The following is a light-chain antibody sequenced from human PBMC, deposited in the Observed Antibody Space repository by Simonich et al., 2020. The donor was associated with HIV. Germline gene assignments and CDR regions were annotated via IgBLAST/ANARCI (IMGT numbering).Light chain of an antibody. CDR1: QSISRV. J-gene: IGKJ1*01. V-gene: IGKV1-39*01. Sequence: DIQMTQSPSSLSASVGDRVTITCRASQSISRVLHWYQQKPRKAPKLLIYAASSLQSGVPSRFSGSGSGTDFTLTISSLQPEDFATYYCQQSYNTPQTFGQGTKVEIK. CDR3: QQSYNTPQT. CDR2: AAS.